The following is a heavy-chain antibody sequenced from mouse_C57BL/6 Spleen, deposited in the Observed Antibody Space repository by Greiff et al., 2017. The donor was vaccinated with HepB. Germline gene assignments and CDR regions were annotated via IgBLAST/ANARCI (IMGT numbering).Heavy chain of an antibody. V-gene: IGHV1-26*01. J-gene: IGHJ4*01. Sequence: EVQLQQSGPELVKPGASVKISCKASGYTFTDYYMNWVKQSHGKSLEWIGDINPNNGGTSYNQKFKGKATLTVDKSSSTAYMELRSLTSEDSAVYYCARWIYYGSSSYYYAMDYWGQGTSVTVSS. CDR3: ARWIYYGSSSYYYAMDY. CDR2: INPNNGGT. D-gene: IGHD1-1*01. CDR1: GYTFTDYY.